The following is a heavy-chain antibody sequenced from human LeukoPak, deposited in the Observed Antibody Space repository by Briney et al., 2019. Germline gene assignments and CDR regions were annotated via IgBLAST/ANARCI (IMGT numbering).Heavy chain of an antibody. V-gene: IGHV4-34*01. J-gene: IGHJ4*02. CDR3: ARQSRWLQLVFVY. Sequence: PSETLSLTCAVYGGSFSGYYWSWIRQPPGKGLEWIGEINHSGSTNYNPSLKSRVTISVDTSKNQFSLKLSSVTAADTAVYYCARQSRWLQLVFVYWGQGTLVTVSS. CDR1: GGSFSGYY. CDR2: INHSGST. D-gene: IGHD5-24*01.